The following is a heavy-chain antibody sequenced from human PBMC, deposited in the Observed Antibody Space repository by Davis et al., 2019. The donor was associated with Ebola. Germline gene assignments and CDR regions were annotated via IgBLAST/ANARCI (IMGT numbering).Heavy chain of an antibody. CDR3: ARSSTIFGVAGDY. Sequence: KISCAASGFTFSSYAISWVRQAPGQGLEWMGGIIPIFGTANYAQKFQGRVTITADESTSTAYMELSSLRSEDTAVYYCARSSTIFGVAGDYWGQGTLVTVSS. J-gene: IGHJ4*02. CDR2: IIPIFGTA. CDR1: GFTFSSYA. D-gene: IGHD3-3*01. V-gene: IGHV1-69*01.